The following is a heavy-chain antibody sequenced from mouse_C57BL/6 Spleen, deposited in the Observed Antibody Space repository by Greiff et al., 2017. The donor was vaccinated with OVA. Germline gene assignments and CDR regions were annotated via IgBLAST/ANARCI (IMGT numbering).Heavy chain of an antibody. D-gene: IGHD4-1*01. CDR1: GFTFSNYW. V-gene: IGHV6-3*01. Sequence: EVQLVESGGGLVQPGGSMKLSCVASGFTFSNYWMNWVRQSPEKGLEWVAQIRLKSDNYATHYAESVEGRFTISRDDSKSSVYLQMNNLRAEDTGIYYCTEDWDGYFDVWGTGTTVTVSS. CDR2: IRLKSDNYAT. CDR3: TEDWDGYFDV. J-gene: IGHJ1*03.